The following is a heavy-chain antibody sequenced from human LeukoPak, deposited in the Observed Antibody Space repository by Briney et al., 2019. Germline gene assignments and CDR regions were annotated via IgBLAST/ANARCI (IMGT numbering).Heavy chain of an antibody. Sequence: PGGSLRLSCAAPGFTFSDSAMTWVRQAPGKGLEWVSSISGSGGTAYHADSVKGRFTISRDNSKKTLYLQMNNLRAEDTAFYYCAKDRGIVVVGRFDPWGQGTLVTVSS. V-gene: IGHV3-23*01. J-gene: IGHJ5*02. CDR1: GFTFSDSA. CDR2: ISGSGGTA. CDR3: AKDRGIVVVGRFDP. D-gene: IGHD2-2*01.